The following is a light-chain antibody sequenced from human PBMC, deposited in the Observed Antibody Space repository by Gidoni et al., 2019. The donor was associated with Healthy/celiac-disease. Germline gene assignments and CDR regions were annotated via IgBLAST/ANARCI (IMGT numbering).Light chain of an antibody. CDR3: QQYGSSPPMYT. CDR1: QSVSSSY. CDR2: GAS. Sequence: EIVLTQSPVTLSWSPGERATLACRASQSVSSSYLAWYQQKPGQAPRLLIYGASSRATGIPDRFSGSGSGTDFTLTISRLEPEDFAVYYCQQYGSSPPMYTFGQGTKLEIK. V-gene: IGKV3-20*01. J-gene: IGKJ2*01.